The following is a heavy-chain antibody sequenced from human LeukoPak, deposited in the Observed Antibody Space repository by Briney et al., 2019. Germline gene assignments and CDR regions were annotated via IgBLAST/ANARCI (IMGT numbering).Heavy chain of an antibody. J-gene: IGHJ6*02. CDR1: GFTFDDYA. CDR3: AKAIKSIAGNYYYYGMDV. D-gene: IGHD6-6*01. CDR2: ISGDGGRT. V-gene: IGHV3-43*02. Sequence: GGSLRLSCAASGFTFDDYAMLWARQAPGKGLEGVSHISGDGGRTYSADSVEGRFTISRDNRKNSLYLQMNSLRTEDTALYYCAKAIKSIAGNYYYYGMDVWGQGTTVTVSS.